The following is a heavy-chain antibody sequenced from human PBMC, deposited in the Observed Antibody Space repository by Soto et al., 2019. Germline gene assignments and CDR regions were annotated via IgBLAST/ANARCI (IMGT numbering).Heavy chain of an antibody. CDR1: GFTFSSFA. CDR3: VQDWTGNSCPCMVV. J-gene: IGHJ6*02. Sequence: EVQLLESGGGLVQPGGSLRLSCAASGFTFSSFAMTWVRQAPGEGLEWVPSISSSGETTYYSDSVKGRFTISRDISKNMVYLQMTSLRAEDTAVYFCVQDWTGNSCPCMVVWGQGTTVTVSS. CDR2: ISSSGETT. V-gene: IGHV3-23*01. D-gene: IGHD6-13*01.